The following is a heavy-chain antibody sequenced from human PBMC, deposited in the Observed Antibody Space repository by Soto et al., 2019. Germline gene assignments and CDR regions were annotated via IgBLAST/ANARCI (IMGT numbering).Heavy chain of an antibody. CDR2: INPMFNST. V-gene: IGHV1-69*01. J-gene: IGHJ4*02. CDR3: ARQISTADY. D-gene: IGHD4-17*01. CDR1: GGTFDHAA. Sequence: QVQLVQSGAEVKKPGSSVKVSCEAPGGTFDHAAITWVRQAPGQGLEWMGGINPMFNSTHYAQKFQGRVTITSDAATRTAFTELRRLTSDDTAVYYCARQISTADYWGQGPRLIVSP.